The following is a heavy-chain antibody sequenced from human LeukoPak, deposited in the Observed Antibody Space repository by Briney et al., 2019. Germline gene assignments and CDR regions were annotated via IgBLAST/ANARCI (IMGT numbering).Heavy chain of an antibody. Sequence: PGGSLRLSCAASGFTFSDHYMDWVRQAPGKGLEWVGRTRDKANSYTTEYAASVKGRFTISRDASKTSLYLQMNSLKTEDTAVYYCARGDGYDRRFFDYWGQGTLVTVSS. CDR2: TRDKANSYTT. V-gene: IGHV3-72*01. J-gene: IGHJ4*02. D-gene: IGHD5-12*01. CDR1: GFTFSDHY. CDR3: ARGDGYDRRFFDY.